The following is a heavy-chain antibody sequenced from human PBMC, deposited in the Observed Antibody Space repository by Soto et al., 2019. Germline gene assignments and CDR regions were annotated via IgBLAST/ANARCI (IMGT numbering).Heavy chain of an antibody. CDR1: GGSVSSNY. Sequence: QVQLQESGPVLVNPSEPLSLTCTVPGGSVSSNYWSWFGQPPGKGLEWIGYTYYSGNTNDNPSLKSRVPISVATSKNQFSLMLSSVTAADTAVYYCARHPTVTEDYFDYWGQGTLVTVSS. V-gene: IGHV4-59*08. D-gene: IGHD4-17*01. J-gene: IGHJ4*02. CDR2: TYYSGNT. CDR3: ARHPTVTEDYFDY.